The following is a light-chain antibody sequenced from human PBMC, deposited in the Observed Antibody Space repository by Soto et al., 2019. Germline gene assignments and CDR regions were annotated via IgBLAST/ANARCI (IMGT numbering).Light chain of an antibody. CDR3: SSYTTTRTWV. J-gene: IGLJ2*01. Sequence: QSALTQPASVSGSPGQSITISCTGTITDVGSSNYVSWYKQHPGKAPKLMIYDVSNRPSGVSNRFSGSKSGNTASLTISGLQAEDEADYYCSSYTTTRTWVFGGGTKVTVL. V-gene: IGLV2-14*01. CDR2: DVS. CDR1: ITDVGSSNY.